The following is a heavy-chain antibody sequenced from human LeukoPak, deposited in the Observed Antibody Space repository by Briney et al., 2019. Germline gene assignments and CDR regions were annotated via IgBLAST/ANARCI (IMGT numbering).Heavy chain of an antibody. V-gene: IGHV3-23*01. CDR3: AKTSQGHPPYYCSMDV. Sequence: PGGSLRLSCAASGFTFSSYAMIWVRQAPGKGLEWVSAIGGSGTSTFYADSVKGRFTISRDNSKNTLYLQTNSLRAEDTAVYYCAKTSQGHPPYYCSMDVWGQGTTVTVSS. CDR2: IGGSGTST. J-gene: IGHJ6*02. CDR1: GFTFSSYA.